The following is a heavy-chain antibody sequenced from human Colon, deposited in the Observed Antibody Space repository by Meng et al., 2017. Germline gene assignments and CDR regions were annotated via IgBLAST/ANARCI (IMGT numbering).Heavy chain of an antibody. Sequence: QDSSPRPGKPSETRPLPRAASGAPITTRNWVNWARQAPWKGLEWIGDVFHTGGTSYNPSLESRLTISVDRSKNQFYLNLRSVTAADTATYYCARGGDWGFDYWGPGTLVTVSS. D-gene: IGHD3-16*01. CDR3: ARGGDWGFDY. J-gene: IGHJ4*02. V-gene: IGHV4-4*02. CDR1: GAPITTRNW. CDR2: VFHTGGT.